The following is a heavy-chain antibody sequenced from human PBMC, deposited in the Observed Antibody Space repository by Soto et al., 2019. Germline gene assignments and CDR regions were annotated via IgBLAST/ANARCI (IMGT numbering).Heavy chain of an antibody. V-gene: IGHV3-33*01. D-gene: IGHD1-26*01. CDR3: ARREGYYFDH. CDR2: MWDDGSNQ. CDR1: GFTFSNYG. Sequence: QVQLVESGGGVVQPGRSLRLSCEASGFTFSNYGMHWVRQAPGKGLEWVAIMWDDGSNQFYADSVKGRFTISRDTSKNTLYLQMNSLRTEDTAIYYCARREGYYFDHWGRGTLVTVSS. J-gene: IGHJ4*02.